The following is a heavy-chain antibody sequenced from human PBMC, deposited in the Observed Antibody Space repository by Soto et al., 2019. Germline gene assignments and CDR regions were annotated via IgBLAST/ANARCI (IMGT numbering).Heavy chain of an antibody. D-gene: IGHD3-10*01. CDR2: INGDNGNT. V-gene: IGHV1-3*01. CDR3: ARDEATMVRGVPNWFDP. CDR1: GYIFTSYT. Sequence: QVQLVQSGAEVKKPGASVKVSCKASGYIFTSYTMHWVRQAPGQRLEWMGWINGDNGNTKYSQKFQGRVTITSDTFASTAHMELGSLRPEDTAVYYCARDEATMVRGVPNWFDPWGQGTLVTVSS. J-gene: IGHJ5*02.